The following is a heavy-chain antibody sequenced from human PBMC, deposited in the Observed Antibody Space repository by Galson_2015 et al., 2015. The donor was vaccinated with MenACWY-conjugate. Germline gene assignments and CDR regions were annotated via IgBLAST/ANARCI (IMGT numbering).Heavy chain of an antibody. J-gene: IGHJ3*02. D-gene: IGHD3-10*01. V-gene: IGHV3-15*07. CDR3: TTDLLMWFGELTSLDAFDI. CDR2: IRSKSDGGTI. CDR1: GFIFTNAW. Sequence: SLRLSCAVSGFIFTNAWMNWVRQAPGKGLEWVGRIRSKSDGGTIDYAAPVKGRFIISRDDSVDTLYLDMNGLKTEDTAMYYCTTDLLMWFGELTSLDAFDIWGHGTMVIVSS.